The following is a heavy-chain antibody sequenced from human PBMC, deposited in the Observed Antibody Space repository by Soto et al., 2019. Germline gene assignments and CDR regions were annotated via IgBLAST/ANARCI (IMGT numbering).Heavy chain of an antibody. V-gene: IGHV3-23*01. CDR3: AKDPGYYYDSSGYFDY. J-gene: IGHJ4*02. D-gene: IGHD3-22*01. Sequence: GGSLRLSCAASGFTFSSYAMSWVRQAPGKGLEWVSAISGSGGSTYNADSVKGRFTISRDNSKNTLYLQMNSLRAEDTAVYYCAKDPGYYYDSSGYFDYWGQGTLVTVSS. CDR2: ISGSGGST. CDR1: GFTFSSYA.